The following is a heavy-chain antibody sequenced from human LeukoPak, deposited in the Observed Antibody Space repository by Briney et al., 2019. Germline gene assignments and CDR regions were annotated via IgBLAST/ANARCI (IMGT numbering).Heavy chain of an antibody. CDR1: GGTFNSFG. CDR2: IIPMFGTT. J-gene: IGHJ4*02. V-gene: IGHV1-69*05. CDR3: ARFHYYDSSGYYNPYFDY. D-gene: IGHD3-22*01. Sequence: GASVKVSCKASGGTFNSFGFSWVRQAPGQGLEWMGVIIPMFGTTNYAQKFEGRVTITTDESTSTAYMALSSLRSEDTAVYYCARFHYYDSSGYYNPYFDYWGQGTLVTVSS.